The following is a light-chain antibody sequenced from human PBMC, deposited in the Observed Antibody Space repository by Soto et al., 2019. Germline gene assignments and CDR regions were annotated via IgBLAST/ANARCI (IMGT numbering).Light chain of an antibody. Sequence: QLVLTQPPSASASLGASVTLTCTLSSGYSNYKVDWYQQRPGKGPRFVMRVGTGGIVGSKGDGIPDRFSVLGSGLNRYLTIKNIQEEDESDYHCGADHGSGSNFVEPIGVVFGGGTKLTVL. CDR2: VGTGGIVG. J-gene: IGLJ2*01. V-gene: IGLV9-49*01. CDR3: GADHGSGSNFVEPIGVV. CDR1: SGYSNYK.